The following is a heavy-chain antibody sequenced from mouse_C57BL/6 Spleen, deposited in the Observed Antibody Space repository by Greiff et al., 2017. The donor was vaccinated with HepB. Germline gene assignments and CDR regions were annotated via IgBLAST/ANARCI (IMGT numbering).Heavy chain of an antibody. D-gene: IGHD1-1*01. CDR1: GYAFSSYW. Sequence: VKLMESGAELVKPGASVKISCKASGYAFSSYWMNWVKQRPGKGLEWIGQIYPGDGDTNYNGKFKGKATLTADKSSSTAYMQLSSLTSEDSAVYFCARLEYYGSSLDYWGQGTTLTVSS. CDR3: ARLEYYGSSLDY. CDR2: IYPGDGDT. V-gene: IGHV1-80*01. J-gene: IGHJ2*01.